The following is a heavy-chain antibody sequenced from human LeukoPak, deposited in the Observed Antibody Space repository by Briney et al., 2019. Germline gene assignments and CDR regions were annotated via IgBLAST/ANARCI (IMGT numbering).Heavy chain of an antibody. Sequence: GSLRLSCAVSGFPFTLYNMNWVRQAPGKGLEWLSYISSSTNTIYYADSVKGRFTISRDNAKNSLYLQMNGLGAEDTAVYYCARELNGYGYYFFDYWGPGTLVTVSS. V-gene: IGHV3-48*04. J-gene: IGHJ4*02. CDR3: ARELNGYGYYFFDY. CDR1: GFPFTLYN. D-gene: IGHD3-16*01. CDR2: ISSSTNTI.